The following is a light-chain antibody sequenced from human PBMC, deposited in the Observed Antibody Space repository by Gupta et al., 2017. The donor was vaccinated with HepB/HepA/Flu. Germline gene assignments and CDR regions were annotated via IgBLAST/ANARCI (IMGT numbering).Light chain of an antibody. J-gene: IGKJ1*01. V-gene: IGKV3-20*01. CDR2: AVS. CDR3: HFYGDSVRT. Sequence: EIVLTQSPGTLSLSPGERATLSCRASQNINGNSLAWYQHKFGQAPRILIYAVSTRAPGIPDRFSGSGSGTDFTLSVSRLEPEDYAVYYCHFYGDSVRTFGQGTRV. CDR1: QNINGNS.